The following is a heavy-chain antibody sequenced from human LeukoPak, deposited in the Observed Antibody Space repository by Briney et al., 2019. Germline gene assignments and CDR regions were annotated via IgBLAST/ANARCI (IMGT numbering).Heavy chain of an antibody. V-gene: IGHV3-21*01. Sequence: GGSLRLSCAASGFTFSSYSMNWVRQAPGKGLEWVPSISSSSSYIYYADSVKGRFTISRDNAKNSLYLQMNSLRAEDTAVYYCARGRRDYVWGSNPFDYWGQGTLVTVSS. D-gene: IGHD3-16*02. CDR2: ISSSSSYI. J-gene: IGHJ4*02. CDR3: ARGRRDYVWGSNPFDY. CDR1: GFTFSSYS.